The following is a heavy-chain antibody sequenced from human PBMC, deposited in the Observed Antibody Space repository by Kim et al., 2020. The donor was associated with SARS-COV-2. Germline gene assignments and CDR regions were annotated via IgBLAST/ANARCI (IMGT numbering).Heavy chain of an antibody. CDR1: GDSINNGVYF. Sequence: SETLSLTCTVSGDSINNGVYFWGWIRQPPGKGLEWIGSISSGGDTYYNPSLKSRVTVSVDASKNQLSLKLTSVTAADTAVYFCARHSDRGPSRVHAFHICGLGTLVTVSS. V-gene: IGHV4-39*01. CDR3: ARHSDRGPSRVHAFHI. J-gene: IGHJ3*02. D-gene: IGHD3-22*01. CDR2: ISSGGDT.